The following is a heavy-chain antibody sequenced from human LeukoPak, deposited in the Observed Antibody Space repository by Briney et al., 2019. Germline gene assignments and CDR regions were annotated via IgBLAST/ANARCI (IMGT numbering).Heavy chain of an antibody. J-gene: IGHJ3*02. CDR3: ARRLVMDGGNSFEAFDI. V-gene: IGHV4-59*01. D-gene: IGHD4-23*01. CDR1: GGSISSYY. Sequence: SETLSLTCTVSGGSISSYYWSWIRQPPGKGLEWIGYIYYSGSTNYNPSLKSRVTISVDTSKNQFSLKLSSVTAADTAVYYRARRLVMDGGNSFEAFDIWGQGTMVTVSS. CDR2: IYYSGST.